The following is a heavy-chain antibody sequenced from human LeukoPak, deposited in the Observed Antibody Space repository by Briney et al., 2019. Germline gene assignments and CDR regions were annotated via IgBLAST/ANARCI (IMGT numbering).Heavy chain of an antibody. D-gene: IGHD5-24*01. V-gene: IGHV1-18*01. CDR2: ISPYNGNT. J-gene: IGHJ5*02. Sequence: GASVKVSCKASGYIFTSYGINWVRQAPGQGLEWMGWISPYNGNTNYAQRVQGRVTMTTDTSTSTAYMELRSLRSDDTAVYYCARDGNGYFHAGIDNWFDPWGQGTLVTVSS. CDR3: ARDGNGYFHAGIDNWFDP. CDR1: GYIFTSYG.